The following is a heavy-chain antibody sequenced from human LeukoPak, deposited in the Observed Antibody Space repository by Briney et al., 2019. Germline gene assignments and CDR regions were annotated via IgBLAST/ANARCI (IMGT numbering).Heavy chain of an antibody. CDR3: ARGDRGYSYGYLFDY. D-gene: IGHD5-18*01. CDR1: GGSFSGYY. CDR2: INHSGST. J-gene: IGHJ4*02. V-gene: IGHV4-34*01. Sequence: PSETLSLTCAVYGGSFSGYYWSWIRQPPGKGLEWIGEINHSGSTNYNPSLKSRVTISVDTSKNQFSLKLSSVTAADTAVYYCARGDRGYSYGYLFDYWGQGTLVTVSS.